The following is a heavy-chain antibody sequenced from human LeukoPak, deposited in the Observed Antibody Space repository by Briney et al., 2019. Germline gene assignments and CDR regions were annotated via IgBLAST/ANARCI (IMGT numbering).Heavy chain of an antibody. J-gene: IGHJ2*01. CDR2: ISWNSGSI. V-gene: IGHV3-9*01. D-gene: IGHD6-13*01. CDR1: GFTFDDYA. CDR3: AKIEGIAAAGTSWYFDL. Sequence: GGSLRLSCAASGFTFDDYAMHWVRQAPGKGLEWVSGISWNSGSIGYADSVKGRFTISRDNAKNSLYLQMNSLRAEDTALYYCAKIEGIAAAGTSWYFDLWGRGALVTVSS.